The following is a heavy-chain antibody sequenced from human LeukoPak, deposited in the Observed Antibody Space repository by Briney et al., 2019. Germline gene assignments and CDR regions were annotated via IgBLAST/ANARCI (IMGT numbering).Heavy chain of an antibody. CDR3: TTVGRDDYGGSLGDY. D-gene: IGHD4-23*01. Sequence: GGSLRLSCAASGFTFSNAWMSWVRQAPGKGLEWVGRIKSKTDGGTTDYAAPVKGRFTISRDDSKNTLYLQMNSLKTEDTAVYYCTTVGRDDYGGSLGDYWGQGTLVTVSS. CDR2: IKSKTDGGTT. CDR1: GFTFSNAW. J-gene: IGHJ4*02. V-gene: IGHV3-15*01.